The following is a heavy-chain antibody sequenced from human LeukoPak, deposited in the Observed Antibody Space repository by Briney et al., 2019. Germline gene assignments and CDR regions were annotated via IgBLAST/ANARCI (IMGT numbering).Heavy chain of an antibody. Sequence: SQTLSLTCTVSGGSISSYYWSWIRQPPGKGLEWIGYIYYSGSTNYNPSLKSRVTISVDTSKNQFSLKLSSVTAADTAVYYCARGAALAIHRYFDFWGQGILVTVSS. J-gene: IGHJ4*02. D-gene: IGHD2-2*02. CDR2: IYYSGST. CDR1: GGSISSYY. CDR3: ARGAALAIHRYFDF. V-gene: IGHV4-59*01.